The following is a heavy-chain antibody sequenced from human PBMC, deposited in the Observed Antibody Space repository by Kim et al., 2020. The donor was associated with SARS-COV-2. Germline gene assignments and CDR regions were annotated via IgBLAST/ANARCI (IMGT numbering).Heavy chain of an antibody. V-gene: IGHV4-4*09. Sequence: GATDCNPSLKNRVTTSLDTSKSQFSLRLSSVNDADTATYYCAKWSGDAFDVWGQGTVVIVSS. CDR2: GAT. J-gene: IGHJ3*01. CDR3: AKWSGDAFDV. D-gene: IGHD3-10*02.